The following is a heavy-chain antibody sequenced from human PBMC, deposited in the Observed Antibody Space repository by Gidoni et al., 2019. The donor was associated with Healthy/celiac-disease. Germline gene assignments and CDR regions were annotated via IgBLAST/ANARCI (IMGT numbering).Heavy chain of an antibody. CDR3: AKDFTVVVPVYYFDY. Sequence: CAAPWFPLSSYGMHWVRQAPGKGLEWVAVISYDGSNKYYADSVKGRFTISRDNSKNTLYLQMNSLRAEDTAVYYCAKDFTVVVPVYYFDYWGQGTLVTVSS. V-gene: IGHV3-30*18. J-gene: IGHJ4*02. CDR2: ISYDGSNK. D-gene: IGHD2-2*01. CDR1: WFPLSSYG.